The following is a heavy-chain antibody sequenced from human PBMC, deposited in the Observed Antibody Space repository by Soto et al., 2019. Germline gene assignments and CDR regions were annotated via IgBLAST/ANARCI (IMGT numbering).Heavy chain of an antibody. Sequence: SETLSLTCTVSGGSVSSGSYYWSWIRQPPGKGLEWIGYIYYSGSTNYNPSLKSRVTISVDTSKNQFSLKLSSVTAADTAVYYCARDSSGWYYLDYWGQGTLVTVSS. CDR2: IYYSGST. CDR3: ARDSSGWYYLDY. V-gene: IGHV4-61*01. D-gene: IGHD6-19*01. CDR1: GGSVSSGSYY. J-gene: IGHJ4*02.